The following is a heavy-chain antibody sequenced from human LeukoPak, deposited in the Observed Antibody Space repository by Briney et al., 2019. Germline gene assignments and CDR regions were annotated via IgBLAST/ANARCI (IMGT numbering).Heavy chain of an antibody. CDR1: GGSISSGDYY. D-gene: IGHD6-19*01. CDR3: AREGDSSGWLDY. CDR2: IYYSGST. J-gene: IGHJ4*02. V-gene: IGHV4-30-4*01. Sequence: PSETLSLTCSVSGGSISSGDYYWSWIRQPPAKGLGWIGYIYYSGSTYYNPSLKSRVTISVDTSKNQFSLKLSSVTAADTAVYYCAREGDSSGWLDYWGQGTLVTVSS.